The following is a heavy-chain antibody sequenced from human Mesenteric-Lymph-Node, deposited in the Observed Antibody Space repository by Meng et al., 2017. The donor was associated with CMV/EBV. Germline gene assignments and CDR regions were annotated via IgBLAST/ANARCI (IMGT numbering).Heavy chain of an antibody. V-gene: IGHV4-39*01. Sequence: PLQGSGPGLGKPSQTRSLSCCVSGDSTRNSPYDWTWIRQPPGKGLEWIGSLHHSATTYYNPSLKGRLTISVDTSANLFSLRLPTVTAADTATYYCARRGNYDSDYSEYWGQGTLVTVSS. CDR1: GDSTRNSPYD. CDR2: LHHSATT. D-gene: IGHD3-22*01. J-gene: IGHJ4*02. CDR3: ARRGNYDSDYSEY.